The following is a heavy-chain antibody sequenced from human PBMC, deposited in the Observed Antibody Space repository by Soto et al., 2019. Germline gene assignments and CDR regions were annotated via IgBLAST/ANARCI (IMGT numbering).Heavy chain of an antibody. CDR2: ISSSSNYV. CDR1: GFTFRNHG. V-gene: IGHV3-21*02. CDR3: ASVGRMYDPLDY. Sequence: EVQLVESGGGLVKPGGSLRLSCVGSGFTFRNHGMNWVRQAPGKGLEWVSSISSSSNYVHYVDSVKGRFTISRDNDENSLYLQMNSLRAEDTAVYFCASVGRMYDPLDYWGQGTLVTVSS. D-gene: IGHD1-26*01. J-gene: IGHJ4*02.